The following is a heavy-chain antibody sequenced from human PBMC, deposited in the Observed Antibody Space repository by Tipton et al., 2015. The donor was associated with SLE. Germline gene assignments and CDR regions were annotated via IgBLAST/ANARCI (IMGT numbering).Heavy chain of an antibody. V-gene: IGHV4-59*11. Sequence: QLVQSGAEVKPSETLSLTCSVSGGSISCHYWSWIRQPPGKGLEWIGYIYYTGSTHYNPSLESRVTMSVDTSKNQFSLRLTSVNAADTAIYYCARGGASSKWLDPWGQGTLVTVSS. CDR1: GGSISCHY. D-gene: IGHD6-6*01. CDR2: IYYTGST. J-gene: IGHJ5*02. CDR3: ARGGASSKWLDP.